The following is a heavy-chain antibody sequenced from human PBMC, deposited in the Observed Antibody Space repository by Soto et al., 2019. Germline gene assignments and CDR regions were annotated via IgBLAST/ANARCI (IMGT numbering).Heavy chain of an antibody. Sequence: GGSLRLSCAASGFTVSSNYMSWVRQAPGKGLEWVSVIYSGGSTYYADSVKGRFTISRDNSKNTLSLQMNSLRAEDTAVYYCTRRLHYSTDVPYPATTRTLS. V-gene: IGHV3-53*01. J-gene: IGHJ6*02. D-gene: IGHD6-25*01. CDR2: IYSGGST. CDR1: GFTVSSNY. CDR3: TRRLHYSTDV.